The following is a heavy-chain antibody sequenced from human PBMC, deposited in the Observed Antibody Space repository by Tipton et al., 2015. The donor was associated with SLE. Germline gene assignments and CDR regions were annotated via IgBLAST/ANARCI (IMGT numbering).Heavy chain of an antibody. J-gene: IGHJ4*02. CDR3: AKNSGSYYFDD. Sequence: GLVKPSETLSLTCAVYGGSFSGYYWSWIRQPPGKGLEWIGEINHSGSTNYNPSLKSRVTISVDTSKNQFSLKVSSVTAADTAVYYCAKNSGSYYFDDWGQGTLVTVSS. CDR2: INHSGST. V-gene: IGHV4-34*01. CDR1: GGSFSGYY. D-gene: IGHD3-10*01.